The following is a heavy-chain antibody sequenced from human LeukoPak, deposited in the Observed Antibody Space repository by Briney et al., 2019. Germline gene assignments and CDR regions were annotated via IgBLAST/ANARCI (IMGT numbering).Heavy chain of an antibody. D-gene: IGHD1-26*01. Sequence: SETLSLTCTVSGGSISSSSYYWGWIRQPPGKGLEWIGSIYYSGSTYCNPSLKSRVTISVDTSKNQFSLKLSSVTAADTAVYYCARSLGATTFPYFDYWGQGTLVTVSS. V-gene: IGHV4-39*01. CDR3: ARSLGATTFPYFDY. J-gene: IGHJ4*02. CDR1: GGSISSSSYY. CDR2: IYYSGST.